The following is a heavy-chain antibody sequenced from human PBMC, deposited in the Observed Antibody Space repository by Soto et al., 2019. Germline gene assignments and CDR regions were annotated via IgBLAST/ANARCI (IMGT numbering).Heavy chain of an antibody. J-gene: IGHJ4*02. CDR1: GGSFSDYY. V-gene: IGHV4-34*01. Sequence: QVQLQQWRAGLLKPSETLSLTCAVYGGSFSDYYWSWIRQPPGKGLEWIGEITHKGSTNYNPSLKSRVTISEDTSKNQFSLKLSSVTAADTAVYYCARLTYYYDSSGYYFDYWGQGTLVTVSS. CDR3: ARLTYYYDSSGYYFDY. CDR2: ITHKGST. D-gene: IGHD3-22*01.